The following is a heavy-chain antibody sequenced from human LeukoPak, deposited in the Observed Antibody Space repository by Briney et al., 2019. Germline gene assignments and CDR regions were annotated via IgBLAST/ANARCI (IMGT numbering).Heavy chain of an antibody. D-gene: IGHD3-22*01. Sequence: ASVKVSCKVSGGTFSTYAISGVGQAPGQGLEWMGRIIPILGIANYAQKFQGRVTITADKSTSTAYMELSSLRSEDTAVYYCARAEDYDSSGYPMGYWGQGTLVTVSS. J-gene: IGHJ4*02. V-gene: IGHV1-69*04. CDR3: ARAEDYDSSGYPMGY. CDR2: IIPILGIA. CDR1: GGTFSTYA.